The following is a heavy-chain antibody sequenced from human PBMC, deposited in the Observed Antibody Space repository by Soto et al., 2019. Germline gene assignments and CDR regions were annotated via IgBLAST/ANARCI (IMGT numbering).Heavy chain of an antibody. J-gene: IGHJ6*03. Sequence: GGSLRLSCAASGFTFSSYSMNWVRQAPGKGLEWVSYISSSSSTIYYADSVKGRFTISRDNAKNSLYLQMNSLRAEDTAVYYCARDLIYSSNWYPELGYYYYMDVWGKGTTVTVSS. D-gene: IGHD6-13*01. CDR2: ISSSSSTI. V-gene: IGHV3-48*01. CDR3: ARDLIYSSNWYPELGYYYYMDV. CDR1: GFTFSSYS.